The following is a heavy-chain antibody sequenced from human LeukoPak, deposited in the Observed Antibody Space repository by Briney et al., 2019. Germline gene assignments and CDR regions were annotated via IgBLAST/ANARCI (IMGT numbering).Heavy chain of an antibody. CDR2: IYYSGST. CDR1: GGSISSYY. J-gene: IGHJ4*02. V-gene: IGHV4-59*01. D-gene: IGHD5-24*01. Sequence: SETLSLTCTVSGGSISSYYWSWIRQPPGKGLEWIGYIYYSGSTNYNPSLKSRVTISVDTSKNQFSLKLSSVTAADTAVYYCARWLHDSPFGYWGQGTLVTVSS. CDR3: ARWLHDSPFGY.